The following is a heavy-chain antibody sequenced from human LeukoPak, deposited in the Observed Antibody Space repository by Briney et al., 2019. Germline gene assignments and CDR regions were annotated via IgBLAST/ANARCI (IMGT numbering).Heavy chain of an antibody. CDR3: ASIAARWYYDY. J-gene: IGHJ4*02. Sequence: ASVKVTCKASGGTFICYTISWERHAPGPGLEWMGSINPNRGGTNYAKKFHVRVTMTRDTSISTAYMELSRLRSDDTAVYYCASIAARWYYDYWGQRTLVTVSS. CDR1: GGTFICYT. CDR2: INPNRGGT. D-gene: IGHD6-6*01. V-gene: IGHV1-2*02.